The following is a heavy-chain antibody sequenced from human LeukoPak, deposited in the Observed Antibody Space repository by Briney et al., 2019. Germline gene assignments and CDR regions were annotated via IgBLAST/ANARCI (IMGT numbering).Heavy chain of an antibody. Sequence: GGSLRLSCAASGFTFSTNHVTWVRQAPGKGPELVSVIYSDGNTYYADSVKGRFTIPRDNAKNTLYLQMNSLRGEDTAVYYCVRDLTWGQGTLVTVSS. V-gene: IGHV3-53*01. CDR3: VRDLT. CDR2: IYSDGNT. J-gene: IGHJ5*02. CDR1: GFTFSTNH.